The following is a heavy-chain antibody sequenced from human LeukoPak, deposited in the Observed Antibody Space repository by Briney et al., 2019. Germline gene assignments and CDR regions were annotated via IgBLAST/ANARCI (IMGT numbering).Heavy chain of an antibody. J-gene: IGHJ4*02. V-gene: IGHV4-39*07. CDR1: GDPLSICRDY. CDR2: IYYRGST. CDR3: ARGDLVFTNDC. D-gene: IGHD6-6*01. Sequence: WDPLSLTCTVSGDPLSICRDYCPWIPRPPAKGLEWIGSIYYRGSTNSNPSLKSRVTISLNTTKNQFSLHMSSVTAADTAVYYCARGDLVFTNDCWGQGTLVTVSS.